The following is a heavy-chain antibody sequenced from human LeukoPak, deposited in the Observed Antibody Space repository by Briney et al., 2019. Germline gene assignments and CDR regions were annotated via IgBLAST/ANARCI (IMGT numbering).Heavy chain of an antibody. Sequence: GASVKVSCKASGYTFTSYYMHWVRQAPGQGLEWMGIINPSGGSTSYAQKFQGRVTMTRDTSISTAYMELSSLTSDDTAVYYCAREFGGDGKVIDYWGQGTLVTVSS. J-gene: IGHJ4*02. CDR1: GYTFTSYY. D-gene: IGHD3-16*01. V-gene: IGHV1-46*01. CDR3: AREFGGDGKVIDY. CDR2: INPSGGST.